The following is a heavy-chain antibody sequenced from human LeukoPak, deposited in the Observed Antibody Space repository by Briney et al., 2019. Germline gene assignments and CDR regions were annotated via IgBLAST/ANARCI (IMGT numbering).Heavy chain of an antibody. J-gene: IGHJ4*02. CDR3: AREGYYDRSGYYWVFDY. D-gene: IGHD3-22*01. V-gene: IGHV4-59*01. Sequence: PSETLSLTCTVSGGSISSYYWSWIRQPPGKGLVGMGYIYYSGSTNYNPSLKSRVTISVDTSKNQFSLKLSSVTAADTAVYYCAREGYYDRSGYYWVFDYWGQGTLVTVSS. CDR1: GGSISSYY. CDR2: IYYSGST.